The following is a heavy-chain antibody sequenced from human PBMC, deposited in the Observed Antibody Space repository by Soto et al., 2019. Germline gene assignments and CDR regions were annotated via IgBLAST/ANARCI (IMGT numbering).Heavy chain of an antibody. J-gene: IGHJ4*02. CDR3: ARGAYGDYLADY. V-gene: IGHV1-18*01. D-gene: IGHD4-17*01. Sequence: QVQLVQSGTEVKKPGASVKVSCKASGYTFTSYGISWVREAPGQGLEWMGWISTYNGNTNYAQKLQGRVTMTTDTSTSTAYMEMRSLRSDDTALYYYARGAYGDYLADYWGQGTLVTLSS. CDR2: ISTYNGNT. CDR1: GYTFTSYG.